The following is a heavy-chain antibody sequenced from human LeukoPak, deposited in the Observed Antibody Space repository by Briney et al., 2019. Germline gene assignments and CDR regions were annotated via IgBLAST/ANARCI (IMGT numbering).Heavy chain of an antibody. CDR3: ARRAHCTGGSCNPV. CDR2: IYYGGST. CDR1: GDSMSSSNYY. V-gene: IGHV4-39*01. Sequence: SETLSLTCTVSGDSMSSSNYYWVWLRQPPGKGLEWIGSIYYGGSTYYNPSLKSRVTISLDTSKNQFSVKLSSVTAAGTAVYYCARRAHCTGGSCNPVWGQGTTVTVSS. D-gene: IGHD2-15*01. J-gene: IGHJ6*02.